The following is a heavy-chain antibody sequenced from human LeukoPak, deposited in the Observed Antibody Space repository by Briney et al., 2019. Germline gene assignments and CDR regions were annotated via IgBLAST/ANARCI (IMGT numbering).Heavy chain of an antibody. CDR3: ARVVVTANLYFDY. V-gene: IGHV3-30*02. J-gene: IGHJ4*02. CDR2: IRYDGSIK. D-gene: IGHD2-21*02. CDR1: GFTFSNYG. Sequence: GGSLRLSCAASGFTFSNYGMQWVRQAPGKGLEWVAFIRYDGSIKHYADSVKGRFTISRDNSKNTLYLQMNSLRAEDTAVYYCARVVVTANLYFDYWGQGTLVTVSS.